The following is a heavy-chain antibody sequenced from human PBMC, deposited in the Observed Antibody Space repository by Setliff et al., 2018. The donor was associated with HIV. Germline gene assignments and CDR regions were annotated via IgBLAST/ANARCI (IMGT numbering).Heavy chain of an antibody. D-gene: IGHD2-8*02. J-gene: IGHJ4*02. CDR2: IYTSGTT. CDR3: AGLIHTGLLYFDY. Sequence: PSETLSLTCFVSGVSISGHFWGWIRQPPGKGLEWVGYIYTSGTTEYNPSLDSRVTISVDTSRDQFSLNLRSVTAADTALYFCAGLIHTGLLYFDYWGLGMLVTVSS. CDR1: GVSISGHF. V-gene: IGHV4-4*09.